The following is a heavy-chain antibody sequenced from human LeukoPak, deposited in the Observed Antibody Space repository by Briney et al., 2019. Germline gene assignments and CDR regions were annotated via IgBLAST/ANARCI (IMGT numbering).Heavy chain of an antibody. V-gene: IGHV4-61*02. D-gene: IGHD1-7*01. CDR3: ASGLGYNWNYVGDY. CDR1: GGSISSGSYY. Sequence: SETLSLTCTVSGGSISSGSYYWSWIRQPAGKGLEWIGRIYTSGSTNYNPSLKSRVTISVDTSKNQFSLKLSSVTAADTAVYYCASGLGYNWNYVGDYWGQGTLVTVSS. CDR2: IYTSGST. J-gene: IGHJ4*02.